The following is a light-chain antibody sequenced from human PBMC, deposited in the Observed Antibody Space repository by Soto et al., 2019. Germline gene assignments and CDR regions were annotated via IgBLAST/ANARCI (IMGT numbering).Light chain of an antibody. CDR3: KKYDNWPRT. CDR1: QSIRTN. V-gene: IGKV3-15*01. CDR2: GAS. Sequence: DIVMQQSPATLSVSQGARAPLSCRASQSIRTNLAWYQHKPGQAPRLLIYGASTGATGVPARFSGSGSGTEFTLTISSLQSEEFATYYCKKYDNWPRTVGQGTKVDIK. J-gene: IGKJ1*01.